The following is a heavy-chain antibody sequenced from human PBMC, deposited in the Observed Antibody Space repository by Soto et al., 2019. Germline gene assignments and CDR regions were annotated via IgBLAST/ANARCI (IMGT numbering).Heavy chain of an antibody. V-gene: IGHV4-34*01. CDR1: GGSFSGYY. Sequence: SETLSLTCAVYGGSFSGYYWSWTRQPPGKGLEWIGEINHSGSTNYNPSLKSRVTISVDTSKNQFSLKLSSVTAAVTAVYYCARGRVTAMATKFDYWGQGTLVTVSS. D-gene: IGHD5-18*01. J-gene: IGHJ4*02. CDR3: ARGRVTAMATKFDY. CDR2: INHSGST.